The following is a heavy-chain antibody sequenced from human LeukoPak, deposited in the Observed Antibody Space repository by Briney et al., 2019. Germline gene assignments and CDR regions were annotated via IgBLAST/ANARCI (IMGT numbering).Heavy chain of an antibody. CDR2: ISLSGVT. Sequence: SGTLSLTCGVSGGSISSTNWWSWVRQPPGQGLEWIGAISLSGVTNYNPSLKSRVTMSLDRSKNHLSLTLTSVPAADTAVYYCSRESGAFSPFGYWGQGTLVTVSS. CDR3: SRESGAFSPFGY. V-gene: IGHV4-4*02. J-gene: IGHJ4*02. D-gene: IGHD1-26*01. CDR1: GGSISSTNW.